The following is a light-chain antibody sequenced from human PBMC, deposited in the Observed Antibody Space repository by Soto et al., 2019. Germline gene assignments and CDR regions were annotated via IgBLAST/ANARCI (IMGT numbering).Light chain of an antibody. V-gene: IGKV3-20*01. CDR3: QHYNSYSEA. CDR2: EAT. CDR1: QSVSSNS. J-gene: IGKJ1*01. Sequence: EIVLTQSPGTLSLSPGERATLSCRASQSVSSNSFAWYQQRPGQAPRLLIYEATTRATGIPDRFSGSGSGTDFTLTISRLEPDDFATYYCQHYNSYSEAFGQGTKVELK.